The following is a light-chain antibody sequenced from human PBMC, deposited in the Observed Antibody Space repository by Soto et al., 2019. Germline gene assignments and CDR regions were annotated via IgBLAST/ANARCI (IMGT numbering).Light chain of an antibody. CDR1: NSDVGGYNY. CDR2: DVN. CDR3: AAWDDSLNGWV. V-gene: IGLV2-11*01. Sequence: QSVLTQPRSVSGSPGQSVTISCTGTNSDVGGYNYVSWYQQHPGRAPKLVIYDVNKRPSGVPDRFSGSKSGTSASMAISGLQSEDEADYYCAAWDDSLNGWVFGGGTKLTVL. J-gene: IGLJ3*02.